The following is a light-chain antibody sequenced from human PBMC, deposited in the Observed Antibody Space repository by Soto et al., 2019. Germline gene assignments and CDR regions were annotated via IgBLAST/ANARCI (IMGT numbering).Light chain of an antibody. J-gene: IGLJ2*01. CDR2: EVT. V-gene: IGLV2-14*01. CDR1: SSDVGGYDY. CDR3: ASYRSSNTVI. Sequence: QSALTQPASVSGSPGQSITISCTGTSSDVGGYDYVSWYQLHPGKAPKLMIFEVTNRPSGVSYRFSGSKSGNTASLTISGLQTEDEALYYCASYRSSNTVIFGGGTKLTVL.